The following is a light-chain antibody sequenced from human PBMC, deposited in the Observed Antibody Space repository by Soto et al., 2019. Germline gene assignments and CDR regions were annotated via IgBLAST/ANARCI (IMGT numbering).Light chain of an antibody. CDR1: QSVSSTF. V-gene: IGKV3-20*01. CDR2: AAS. Sequence: EIVLTQSPGTLSLSLGERATLSCRASQSVSSTFLAWYQQKPGQAPRLLIYAASNRATGIPDRFSGSGSGTDFTLTISRLEPEDFAVYYCQQYGSSLWTFCQGTKV. J-gene: IGKJ1*01. CDR3: QQYGSSLWT.